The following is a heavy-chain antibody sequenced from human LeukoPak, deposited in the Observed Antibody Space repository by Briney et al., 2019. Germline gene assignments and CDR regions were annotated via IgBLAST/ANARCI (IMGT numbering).Heavy chain of an antibody. V-gene: IGHV4-59*06. Sequence: GSLRLSCAASGFTFSDYYMNWIRQAPGKGLEWLGYISHSGSTFYSPSLKSRITMSLDTSENHFSTELRSVTAADTAVYYCAKVYHDRHGWYGFDYWGQGTPVTVSS. CDR1: GFTFSDYY. CDR3: AKVYHDRHGWYGFDY. D-gene: IGHD6-19*01. CDR2: ISHSGST. J-gene: IGHJ4*03.